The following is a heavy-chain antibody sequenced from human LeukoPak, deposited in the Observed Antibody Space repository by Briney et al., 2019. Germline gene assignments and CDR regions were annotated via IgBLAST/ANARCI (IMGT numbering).Heavy chain of an antibody. CDR2: INHSGST. D-gene: IGHD3-10*01. J-gene: IGHJ4*02. Sequence: SETLSLTCAVYGGSFSGYYWSWIRQPPGKGLEWIGEINHSGSTNYNPSLKSRVTISVDTSKNQFSLKLSSVTAADTAVYYCARGGQTYYYGSGSPNYFDYWGQGTLVTVSS. V-gene: IGHV4-34*01. CDR1: GGSFSGYY. CDR3: ARGGQTYYYGSGSPNYFDY.